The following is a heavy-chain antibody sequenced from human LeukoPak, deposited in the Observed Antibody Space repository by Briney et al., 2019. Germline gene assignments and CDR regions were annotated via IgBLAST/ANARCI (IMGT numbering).Heavy chain of an antibody. V-gene: IGHV4-39*07. J-gene: IGHJ6*02. CDR3: ARGRLGVDYYYYGMDV. CDR2: IYYSGST. CDR1: GGSISSSSYY. D-gene: IGHD2-15*01. Sequence: SETLSLTCTVSGGSISSSSYYWGWIRQPPGKGLEWIGSIYYSGSTYYNPSLKSRVTISVDTSKNQFSLKLSSVTAADTAVYYCARGRLGVDYYYYGMDVWGQGTTVTVSS.